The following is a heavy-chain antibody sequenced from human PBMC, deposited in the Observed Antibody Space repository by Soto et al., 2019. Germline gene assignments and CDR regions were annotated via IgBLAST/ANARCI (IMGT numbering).Heavy chain of an antibody. J-gene: IGHJ6*02. CDR3: ARARDYYDGSGCPYYGMDV. Sequence: QVQLVQSGAEVKKPGSSVKVSCKASGGTFSSYTISWVRQAPGQGLEWMGRIIPILGIANYAQKFQGRVTITADKSTSTAYMELSRLRSEDTAVYYCARARDYYDGSGCPYYGMDVWGQGTKVTVSS. V-gene: IGHV1-69*02. CDR1: GGTFSSYT. D-gene: IGHD3-10*01. CDR2: IIPILGIA.